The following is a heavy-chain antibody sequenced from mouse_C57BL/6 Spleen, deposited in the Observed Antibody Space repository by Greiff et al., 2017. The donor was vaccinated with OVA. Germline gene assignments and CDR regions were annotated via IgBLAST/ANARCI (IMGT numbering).Heavy chain of an antibody. CDR3: ARGPTGTPFDY. D-gene: IGHD4-1*01. CDR2: IDPSDSYT. V-gene: IGHV1-69*01. J-gene: IGHJ2*01. Sequence: VQLQQPGAELVMPGASVKLSCKASAYTFTSYWMHWVKQRPGQGLEWIGEIDPSDSYTNYNQKFKGKSTLTVDKSSSTAYMQLSSLTSEDSAVYYCARGPTGTPFDYWGQGTTLTVSS. CDR1: AYTFTSYW.